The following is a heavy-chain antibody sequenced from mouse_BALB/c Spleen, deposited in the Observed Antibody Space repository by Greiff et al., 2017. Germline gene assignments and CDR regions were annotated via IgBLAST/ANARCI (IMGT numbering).Heavy chain of an antibody. CDR3: ASLYRYDGDYAMDY. Sequence: QVQLQQSGPGLVQPSQSLSITCTVSGFSLTSYGVHWVRQSPGKGLEWLGVIWSGGSTDYNAAFISRLSISKDNSKSQVFFKMNSLQANDTAIYYCASLYRYDGDYAMDYWGQGTSVTVSS. V-gene: IGHV2-2*02. CDR2: IWSGGST. J-gene: IGHJ4*01. D-gene: IGHD2-14*01. CDR1: GFSLTSYG.